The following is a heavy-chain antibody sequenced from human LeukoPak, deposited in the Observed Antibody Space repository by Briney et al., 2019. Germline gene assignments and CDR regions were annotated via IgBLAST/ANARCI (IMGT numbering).Heavy chain of an antibody. V-gene: IGHV4-61*02. CDR3: TQGGELMNY. J-gene: IGHJ4*02. CDR2: IYTSGST. Sequence: PSETLSLTCTVSGASVSSGNYYWTRIRQPAGKRLEWIGRIYTSGSTNYNPSLKSRVTISIDASKNQFSLRLSSVTAADTAVYYCTQGGELMNYWGQGTLVTVSS. CDR1: GASVSSGNYY. D-gene: IGHD1-26*01.